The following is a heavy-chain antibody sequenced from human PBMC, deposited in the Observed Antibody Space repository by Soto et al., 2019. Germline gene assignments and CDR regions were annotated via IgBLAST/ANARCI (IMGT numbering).Heavy chain of an antibody. J-gene: IGHJ4*02. CDR2: ISADGNSK. V-gene: IGHV3-30*18. CDR3: AKDRDYGGVASFPDY. CDR1: GLTFSKYG. Sequence: QPGGSLRLSCAVSGLTFSKYGMHWVRQAPGRGLEWVAVISADGNSKFYAASVGGRFAISRDDSKNTVSLQMNSLRPEDTAVYYCAKDRDYGGVASFPDYWGLGTLVTVSS. D-gene: IGHD4-17*01.